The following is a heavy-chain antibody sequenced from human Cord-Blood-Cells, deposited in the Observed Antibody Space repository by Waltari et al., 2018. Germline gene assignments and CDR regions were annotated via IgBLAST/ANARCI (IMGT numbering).Heavy chain of an antibody. CDR2: MGTAGDT. V-gene: IGHV3-13*01. D-gene: IGHD5-18*01. CDR3: ARGRYSYGYYYGMDV. CDR1: GFTFSSYD. J-gene: IGHJ6*02. Sequence: EVQLVESGGGLVQPGGSLRLSCAASGFTFSSYDMHWFRQVTGKGLEWVSAMGTAGDTYYPGSVKGRFTISRENAKNSLYLQMNGLRAGDTAVYYCARGRYSYGYYYGMDVWGQGTTVTVSS.